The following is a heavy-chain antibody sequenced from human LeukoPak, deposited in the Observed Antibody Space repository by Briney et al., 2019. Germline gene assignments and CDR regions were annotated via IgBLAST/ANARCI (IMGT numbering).Heavy chain of an antibody. Sequence: SETLSLTCTVSGGSINSYYWSWLRQPPGKGLELIGYIYDSGTTFYNPSLESRLTISVDRSKNQFSLKLISVTAADTAVYYCARGVPFLPDSSGYSYPDYFDYWGQGTLVTVSS. CDR2: IYDSGTT. CDR3: ARGVPFLPDSSGYSYPDYFDY. J-gene: IGHJ4*02. D-gene: IGHD3-22*01. V-gene: IGHV4-59*12. CDR1: GGSINSYY.